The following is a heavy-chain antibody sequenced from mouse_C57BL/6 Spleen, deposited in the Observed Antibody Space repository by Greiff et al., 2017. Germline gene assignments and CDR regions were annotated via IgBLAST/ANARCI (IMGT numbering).Heavy chain of an antibody. CDR3: ARWGDYGSSPGYYFDY. Sequence: EVKLVESEGGLVQPGSSMKLSCTASGFTFSDYYMAWVRQVPEKGLEWVANINYDGSSTYYLDSLKSRFIISRDNAKNILYLQMSSLKSEDTATYYCARWGDYGSSPGYYFDYWGQGTTLTVSS. V-gene: IGHV5-16*01. J-gene: IGHJ2*01. CDR1: GFTFSDYY. CDR2: INYDGSST. D-gene: IGHD1-1*01.